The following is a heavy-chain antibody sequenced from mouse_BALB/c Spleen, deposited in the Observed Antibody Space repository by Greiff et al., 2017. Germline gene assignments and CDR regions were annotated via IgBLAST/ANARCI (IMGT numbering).Heavy chain of an antibody. CDR3: ARGGYGNYPYYAMDY. V-gene: IGHV1-9*01. CDR1: GYTFSSYW. CDR2: ILPGSGST. Sequence: VQLQQSGAELMKPGASVKISCKATGYTFSSYWIEWVKQRPGHGLEWIGEILPGSGSTNYNEKFKGKATFTADTSSNTAYMQLSSLTSEDSAVYYCARGGYGNYPYYAMDYWGQGTSVTVSS. J-gene: IGHJ4*01. D-gene: IGHD2-10*02.